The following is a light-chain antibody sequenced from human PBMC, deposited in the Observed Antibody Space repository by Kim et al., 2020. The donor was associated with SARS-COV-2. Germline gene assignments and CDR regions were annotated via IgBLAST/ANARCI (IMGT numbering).Light chain of an antibody. V-gene: IGKV3-15*01. Sequence: VSHGQRATLTCRASQSVSSNLAWYQQKPGQAPRLLIYGASTRATGIPARFSGSGSGTEFTLTISSLQSEDFAVYYCQQYNNWPMYTFGQGTKLEI. CDR1: QSVSSN. CDR2: GAS. J-gene: IGKJ2*01. CDR3: QQYNNWPMYT.